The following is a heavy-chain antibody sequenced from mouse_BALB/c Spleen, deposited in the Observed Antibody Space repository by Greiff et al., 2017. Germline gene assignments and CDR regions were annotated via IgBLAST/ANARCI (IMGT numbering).Heavy chain of an antibody. CDR3: TRPITYFDY. CDR1: GFTFSNYW. Sequence: EVQLQQSGGGLVQPGGSMKLSCVASGFTFSNYWMNWVRQSPEKGLEWVAEIRLKSNNYATHYAESVKGRFTISRDDSKSSVYLQMNNLRAEDTGIYYCTRPITYFDYWGQGTTLTVSS. D-gene: IGHD2-4*01. J-gene: IGHJ2*01. CDR2: IRLKSNNYAT. V-gene: IGHV6-6*02.